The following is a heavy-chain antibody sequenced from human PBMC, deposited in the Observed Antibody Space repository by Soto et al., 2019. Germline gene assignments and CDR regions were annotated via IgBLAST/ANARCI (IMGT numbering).Heavy chain of an antibody. CDR3: ARHRSYSYSSGYIGALVI. V-gene: IGHV3-48*02. J-gene: IGHJ3*02. Sequence: GGSLRLSCAASGLTVSSNYMNWVRQAPGKGLEWVSYISSSSSTIYYADSVKGRFTISRDNAKNSLYLQMNSLRDEDTAVYYCARHRSYSYSSGYIGALVIWDPETMETVSS. CDR1: GLTVSSNY. D-gene: IGHD3-22*01. CDR2: ISSSSSTI.